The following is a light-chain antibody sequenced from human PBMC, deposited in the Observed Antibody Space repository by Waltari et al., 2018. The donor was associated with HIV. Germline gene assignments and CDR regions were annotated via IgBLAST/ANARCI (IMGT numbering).Light chain of an antibody. CDR1: SSDVGDYNY. Sequence: QSALTQPRSVSGSPGQSVTISCTGTSSDVGDYNYVSWYQKHPGKAPKLMIYGVSKRPSGVPARFSGSKSGNTASLAISGLQAEDEADYYCCSYAGSYTLVFGGGTKLTVL. CDR2: GVS. J-gene: IGLJ2*01. CDR3: CSYAGSYTLV. V-gene: IGLV2-11*01.